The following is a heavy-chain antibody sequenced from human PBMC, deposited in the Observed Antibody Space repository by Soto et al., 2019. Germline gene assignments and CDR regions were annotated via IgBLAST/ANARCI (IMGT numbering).Heavy chain of an antibody. V-gene: IGHV3-23*01. CDR2: ISGSGGST. D-gene: IGHD3-3*01. CDR1: GFTFSSYA. Sequence: EVQLLESGGGLVQPGGSLRLSCAASGFTFSSYAMSWVRQAPGKGLEWVSAISGSGGSTYYADSVKGRFTISIDNSKNTLYLQMNSLRAEDTAVYYCAKDHTIFGVVREYFDYWGQGTLVTVSS. J-gene: IGHJ4*02. CDR3: AKDHTIFGVVREYFDY.